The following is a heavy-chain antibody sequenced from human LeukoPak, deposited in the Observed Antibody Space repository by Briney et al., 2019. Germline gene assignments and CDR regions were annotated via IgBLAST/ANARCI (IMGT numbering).Heavy chain of an antibody. D-gene: IGHD1-26*01. V-gene: IGHV3-48*04. CDR1: GFTFSSYS. J-gene: IGHJ4*02. CDR2: ISSSGSTI. CDR3: VRDRGTYRPIDY. Sequence: GGSLRLSCAASGFTFSSYSMNWVRQAPGKGLEWVSYISSSGSTIYYADSVKGRFTISRDNAQNSLYLQMNSLRAEDTAIYYCVRDRGTYRPIDYWGQGTLVTVSS.